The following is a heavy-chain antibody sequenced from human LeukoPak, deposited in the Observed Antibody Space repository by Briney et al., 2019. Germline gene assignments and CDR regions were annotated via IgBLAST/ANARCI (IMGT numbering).Heavy chain of an antibody. CDR3: TRGVTVTGYYFDY. Sequence: SQTLSLTCAISGDSVSSNSAAWNWIRQSPSRGLEWLGRTYYRSKWYNDYPVSVRSRITINPDTSKNQFSLRLNSVTPEDTAVYYCTRGVTVTGYYFDYWGQGTLVTASS. D-gene: IGHD6-19*01. CDR2: TYYRSKWYN. CDR1: GDSVSSNSAA. V-gene: IGHV6-1*01. J-gene: IGHJ4*02.